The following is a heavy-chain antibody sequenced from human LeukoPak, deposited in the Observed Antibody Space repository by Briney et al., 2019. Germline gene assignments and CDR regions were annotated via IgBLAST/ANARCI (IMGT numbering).Heavy chain of an antibody. CDR3: AGTYYYDSSGYYIFDY. Sequence: ASVKVSCKASGGTFSSYAISWVRQAPGQGLEWMGGIIPIFGTANYAQKFQGRVTITADESTSTAYMGLSSLGSEDTAVYYCAGTYYYDSSGYYIFDYWGQGTLVTVSS. D-gene: IGHD3-22*01. V-gene: IGHV1-69*01. CDR2: IIPIFGTA. J-gene: IGHJ4*02. CDR1: GGTFSSYA.